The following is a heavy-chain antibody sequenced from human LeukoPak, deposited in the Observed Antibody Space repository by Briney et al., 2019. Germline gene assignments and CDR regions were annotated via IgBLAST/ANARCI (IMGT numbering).Heavy chain of an antibody. D-gene: IGHD2-8*01. J-gene: IGHJ4*02. Sequence: ASVKVSCKASGYTFTGYYMHWVRQAPGQGLEWMGWMNPNSGNTGYAQKFQGRVTITRDTSMTTAYMELSSLTSDDTAVYFCARGLPLGYCTYGVCYPPKHFDFWGQGTLVTVSS. CDR1: GYTFTGYY. CDR3: ARGLPLGYCTYGVCYPPKHFDF. V-gene: IGHV1-8*03. CDR2: MNPNSGNT.